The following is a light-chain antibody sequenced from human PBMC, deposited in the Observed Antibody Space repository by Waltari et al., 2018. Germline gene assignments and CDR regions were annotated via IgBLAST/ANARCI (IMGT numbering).Light chain of an antibody. Sequence: DIQMTQSPSTLSASVGDRVTITCRASQSISDRLAWYQQKPGKSPKLLIYKASILEIGVPSRFGGSGSGTEFTLTISSLQPSDFATYYCQHYNAYPWTFGQGTKVGIK. CDR2: KAS. J-gene: IGKJ1*01. CDR3: QHYNAYPWT. CDR1: QSISDR. V-gene: IGKV1-5*03.